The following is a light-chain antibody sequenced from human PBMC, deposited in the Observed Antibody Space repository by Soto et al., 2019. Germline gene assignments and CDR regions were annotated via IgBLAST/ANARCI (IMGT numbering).Light chain of an antibody. Sequence: QSALTQPASVSGSPGQSITISCTGSSSDVGNYNLVSWYQQHPGKAPKLIIHGVIYRPFGIFSRFSGSKSGNSASLTISGLQAEDEADYYCCSYAGSDIYVFGTGTKVTVL. CDR1: SSDVGNYNL. V-gene: IGLV2-23*02. J-gene: IGLJ1*01. CDR3: CSYAGSDIYV. CDR2: GVI.